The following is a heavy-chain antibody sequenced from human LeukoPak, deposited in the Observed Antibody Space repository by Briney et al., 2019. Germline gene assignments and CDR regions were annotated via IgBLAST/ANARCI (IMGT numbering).Heavy chain of an antibody. CDR2: IIPIFGTA. CDR3: ARVSYCGGDCYSGLDWFDP. V-gene: IGHV1-69*05. D-gene: IGHD2-21*02. J-gene: IGHJ5*02. CDR1: GGTFSSYA. Sequence: VASVTVSCKASGGTFSSYAISWVRQAPGHGLEWMGGIIPIFGTANYAQKFQRRVTITTDESTSTAYMELSSLRSEDPAVYYCARVSYCGGDCYSGLDWFDPWGQGTLVTVSS.